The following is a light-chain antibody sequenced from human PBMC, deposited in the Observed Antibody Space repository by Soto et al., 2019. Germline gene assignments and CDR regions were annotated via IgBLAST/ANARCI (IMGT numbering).Light chain of an antibody. J-gene: IGKJ4*01. CDR3: QQYDSRLYTLI. V-gene: IGKV1-33*01. CDR2: DAS. Sequence: DIQMTQSPSSLSASVGDRVTITCLASQDISKYLNWYQQKSGKPPKLLINDASNLEPGVPSRFSGSGSGTVFALTISSLQPEDIATYYCQQYDSRLYTLIFGGGTTVEI. CDR1: QDISKY.